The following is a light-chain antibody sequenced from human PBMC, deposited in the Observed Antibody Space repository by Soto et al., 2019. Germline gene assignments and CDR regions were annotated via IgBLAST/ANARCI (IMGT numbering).Light chain of an antibody. J-gene: IGLJ2*01. CDR1: TSDVGGYNY. Sequence: QSALTHPRSVSGSPGQSVTISCPGTTSDVGGYNYVSWYQQHPGKAPKLMIYDVSKRPSGVPDRFSGSKSGNTASLTISGLQAEDEADYYCCSYAGSYSVVFGGGTQLTVL. CDR3: CSYAGSYSVV. V-gene: IGLV2-11*01. CDR2: DVS.